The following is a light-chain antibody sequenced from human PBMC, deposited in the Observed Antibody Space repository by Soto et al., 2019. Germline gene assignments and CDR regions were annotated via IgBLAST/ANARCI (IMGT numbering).Light chain of an antibody. CDR2: ATS. V-gene: IGKV1-5*03. J-gene: IGKJ1*01. CDR1: QSISIC. Sequence: DIHMTQSPSTLSASVGDRVTITCRASQSISICLAWYQQKPGKAPNLLIYATSSLETGVPSRFSGSGSGTEFTLTISSLQPDDFATYYCQHYNDYSWTFGQGTKVEIK. CDR3: QHYNDYSWT.